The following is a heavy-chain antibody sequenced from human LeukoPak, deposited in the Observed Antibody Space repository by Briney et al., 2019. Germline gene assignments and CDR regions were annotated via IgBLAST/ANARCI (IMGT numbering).Heavy chain of an antibody. CDR2: IKQDGSEK. J-gene: IGHJ4*02. CDR3: ARDQKLGPTCDY. Sequence: GGSLRLSCAASGFTFSSYWVSWVRQAPGKGLEWVANIKQDGSEKYYVDTVKGRFTISRDNAKNSLYLQMNSLRAEDTAVYYCARDQKLGPTCDYWGQGTLVTVSS. CDR1: GFTFSSYW. D-gene: IGHD3-10*01. V-gene: IGHV3-7*01.